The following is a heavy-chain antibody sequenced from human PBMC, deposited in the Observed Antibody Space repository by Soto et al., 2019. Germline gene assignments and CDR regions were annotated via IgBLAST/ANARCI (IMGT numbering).Heavy chain of an antibody. Sequence: SETLSLTCAVYGGSFSGYYWSWIRQPPGKGLEWIGEINHGGSTNYNPSLKSRVTISVDTSKNQFSLKLSSVTAADTAVYYCARGQGYDILTGYYYYYYMDVWGKGTTVTVSS. CDR2: INHGGST. V-gene: IGHV4-34*01. CDR1: GGSFSGYY. D-gene: IGHD3-9*01. CDR3: ARGQGYDILTGYYYYYYMDV. J-gene: IGHJ6*03.